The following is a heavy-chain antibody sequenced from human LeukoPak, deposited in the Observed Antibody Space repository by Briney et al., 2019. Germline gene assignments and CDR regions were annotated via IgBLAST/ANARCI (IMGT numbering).Heavy chain of an antibody. J-gene: IGHJ6*03. Sequence: GASVKVSCKASGYTFTSYGISWVRQAPGQGLEWMGWISAYNGNTNYAQKLQGRVTMTTDTSTSTAYMELRSLRSEDTAVYYCARGYSSSWYYYYYMDVWGKGTTVTVSS. V-gene: IGHV1-18*01. CDR1: GYTFTSYG. CDR2: ISAYNGNT. CDR3: ARGYSSSWYYYYYMDV. D-gene: IGHD6-13*01.